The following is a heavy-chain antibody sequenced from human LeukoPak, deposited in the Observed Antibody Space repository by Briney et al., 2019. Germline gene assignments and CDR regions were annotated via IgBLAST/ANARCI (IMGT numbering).Heavy chain of an antibody. Sequence: GASVKVSCKASGYTFTGYYMHWVRQAPGQGLEWMGWINPNSGSTNYAQKFQGRVTMTRDTSISTAYMELSRLRSDDTAVYYCARAGSGDYYGSGSYTYDYWGQGTLVTVSS. D-gene: IGHD3-10*01. CDR3: ARAGSGDYYGSGSYTYDY. CDR2: INPNSGST. J-gene: IGHJ4*02. CDR1: GYTFTGYY. V-gene: IGHV1-2*02.